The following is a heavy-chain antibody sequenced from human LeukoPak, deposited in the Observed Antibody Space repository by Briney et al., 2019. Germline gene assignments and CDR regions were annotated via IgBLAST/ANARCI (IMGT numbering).Heavy chain of an antibody. J-gene: IGHJ6*03. CDR2: IYYSGST. D-gene: IGHD3-3*01. CDR3: ARVRGYDFCSGYPYYYYYMDV. CDR1: GGSISSSSYY. Sequence: PSETLSLTCTVSGGSISSSSYYWGWIRQPPGKGLEWIGSIYYSGSTYYNPSLKSRVTISVDTSKNQFSLKLSSVTAADTAVYYCARVRGYDFCSGYPYYYYYMDVWGKGTTVTVSS. V-gene: IGHV4-39*07.